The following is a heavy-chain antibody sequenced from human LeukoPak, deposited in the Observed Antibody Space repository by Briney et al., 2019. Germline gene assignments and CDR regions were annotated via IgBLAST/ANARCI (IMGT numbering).Heavy chain of an antibody. V-gene: IGHV3-11*01. CDR1: GFTFSDDY. J-gene: IGHJ4*02. D-gene: IGHD1-26*01. Sequence: PGGSLRLSCAASGFTFSDDYMSWIRQAPGKGLECVSYISSSGSTIYYADSVKGRFTISRDNAKNSLYLQMNSLRAEDTAVYYCARLRYSGSYFSNYWGQGTLVTVSS. CDR2: ISSSGSTI. CDR3: ARLRYSGSYFSNY.